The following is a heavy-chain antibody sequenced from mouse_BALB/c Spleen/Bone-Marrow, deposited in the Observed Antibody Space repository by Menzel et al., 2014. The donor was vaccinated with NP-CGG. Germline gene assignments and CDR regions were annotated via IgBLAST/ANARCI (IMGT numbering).Heavy chain of an antibody. CDR2: FFPGSGSI. CDR1: GYTFTEYI. CDR3: ARHEDLDIRRRLGAMDY. D-gene: IGHD2-12*01. Sequence: VKLVESGAELVKPGASVKLSCKASGYTFTEYIIHWIKQRSGQGLEWIGWFFPGSGSIKYNEKFKDKATLTADKSSSTVCMELSRLTSEDSAVYFCARHEDLDIRRRLGAMDYWGQGTSVTVSS. J-gene: IGHJ4*01. V-gene: IGHV1-62-2*01.